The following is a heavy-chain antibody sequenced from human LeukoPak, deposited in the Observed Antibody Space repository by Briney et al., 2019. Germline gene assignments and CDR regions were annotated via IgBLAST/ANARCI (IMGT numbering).Heavy chain of an antibody. J-gene: IGHJ1*01. CDR3: ARAPSEIGGYYPEYFRH. CDR2: VKSDGST. CDR1: GFTFSTYW. V-gene: IGHV3-74*01. D-gene: IGHD3-22*01. Sequence: GGSLRLSCAASGFTFSTYWMHWVRQAPGKGLVWVSRVKSDGSTNYADSVKGRFTISRDNANNTLSLQMNSLRPEDTGVYYCARAPSEIGGYYPEYFRHWGQGTLVTVSS.